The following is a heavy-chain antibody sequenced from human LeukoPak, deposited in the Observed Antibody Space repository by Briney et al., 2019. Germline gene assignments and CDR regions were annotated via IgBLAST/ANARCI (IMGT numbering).Heavy chain of an antibody. V-gene: IGHV4-34*01. CDR2: INHSGST. D-gene: IGHD4-23*01. CDR3: AREGGNSLTFFQH. J-gene: IGHJ1*01. CDR1: GGSFSGYY. Sequence: PSETLSLTCAVYGGSFSGYYWSWIRQPPGKGLEWIGEINHSGSTNYNPSLKSRVTISVDTSKNQFSLKLSSVTAADTAVYYCAREGGNSLTFFQHWGQGTLVTVSS.